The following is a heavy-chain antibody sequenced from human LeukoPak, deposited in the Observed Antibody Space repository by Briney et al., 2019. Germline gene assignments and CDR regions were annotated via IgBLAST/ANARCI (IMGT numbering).Heavy chain of an antibody. D-gene: IGHD1-26*01. CDR2: IYTSGST. Sequence: SETLSLTCTVSGGSISSSSYYWGWIRQPPGKGLEWIGRIYTSGSTNYNPSLKSRVTISVDTSKNQFSLKLSSVTAADTAVYYCARGGGSGSYYQPFDYWGQGTLVTVSS. CDR1: GGSISSSSYY. V-gene: IGHV4-61*02. J-gene: IGHJ4*02. CDR3: ARGGGSGSYYQPFDY.